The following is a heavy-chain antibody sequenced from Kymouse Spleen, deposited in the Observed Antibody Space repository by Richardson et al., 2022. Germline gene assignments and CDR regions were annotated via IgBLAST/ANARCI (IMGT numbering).Heavy chain of an antibody. CDR1: GFTFDDYG. V-gene: IGHV3-20*d01. J-gene: IGHJ6*02. D-gene: IGHD1-20*01,IGHD1-7*01. Sequence: EVQLVESGGGVVRPGGSLRLSCAASGFTFDDYGMSWVRQAPGKGLEWVSGINWNGGSTGYADSVKGRFTISRDNAKNSLYLQMNSLRAEDTALYYCARSPYNWNLYYYYGMDVWGQGTTVTVSS. CDR3: ARSPYNWNLYYYYGMDV. CDR2: INWNGGST.